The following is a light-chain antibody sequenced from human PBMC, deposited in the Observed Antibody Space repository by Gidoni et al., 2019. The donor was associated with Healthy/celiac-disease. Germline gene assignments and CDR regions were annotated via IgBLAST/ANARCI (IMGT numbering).Light chain of an antibody. CDR2: GAS. V-gene: IGKV3-15*01. J-gene: IGKJ4*01. CDR1: QSVSSN. Sequence: EIVMTQSPATLSVSPGERATLSGRASQSVSSNLAWYQQKPGQAPRLLIYGASTRATGIPARCSGSGSGTEFTLTISSLQSEDFAVYYCQQYNNWPPLTFGGXTKVEIK. CDR3: QQYNNWPPLT.